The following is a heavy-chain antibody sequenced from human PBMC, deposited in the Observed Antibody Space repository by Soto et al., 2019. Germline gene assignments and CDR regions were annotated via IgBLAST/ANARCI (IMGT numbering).Heavy chain of an antibody. CDR3: AREEVSSWHYYYYYGMDV. CDR2: IIPIFGTA. CDR1: GGTFSSYA. J-gene: IGHJ6*02. D-gene: IGHD6-13*01. V-gene: IGHV1-69*06. Sequence: SVKVSCKASGGTFSSYAISWVRQAPGQGLEWMGGIIPIFGTANYAQKFQGRVTITADKSTSTAYMELSSLRSEDTAVYYCAREEVSSWHYYYYYGMDVWGQGTTVTVSS.